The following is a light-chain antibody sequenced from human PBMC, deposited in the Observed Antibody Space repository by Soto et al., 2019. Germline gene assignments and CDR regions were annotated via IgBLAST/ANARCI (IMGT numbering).Light chain of an antibody. CDR3: KQRSNYIT. J-gene: IGKJ5*01. V-gene: IGKV3-11*01. Sequence: EIVLTHSPATLSFSPVERATLSFSASQSVSRYLAWYQQKPDQAPRLLIYDASYRATGIPARFSGSGSGTDFTLTISSLEPEDFVIYYCKQRSNYITFGQGTRLEIK. CDR1: QSVSRY. CDR2: DAS.